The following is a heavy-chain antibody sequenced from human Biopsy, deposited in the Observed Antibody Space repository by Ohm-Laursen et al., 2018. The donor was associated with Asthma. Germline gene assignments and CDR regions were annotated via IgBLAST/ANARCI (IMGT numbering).Heavy chain of an antibody. CDR3: ARTFHFWSPYHAEHYQL. D-gene: IGHD3-3*02. Sequence: LRLSCSATGFTFGDYWMSWVRQVPGRGLEWVANIKHDGSENNHVDSLKGRFTISRDNAKNSLYLQMNSLRAEDTAVYYCARTFHFWSPYHAEHYQLWGQGTLVTVSS. J-gene: IGHJ1*01. V-gene: IGHV3-7*01. CDR2: IKHDGSEN. CDR1: GFTFGDYW.